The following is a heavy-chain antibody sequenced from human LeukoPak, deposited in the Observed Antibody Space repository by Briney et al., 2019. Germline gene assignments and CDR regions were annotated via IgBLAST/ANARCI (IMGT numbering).Heavy chain of an antibody. V-gene: IGHV3-23*01. D-gene: IGHD6-19*01. CDR3: ARCKGGWSDQYYGLDV. Sequence: GGSLRLSCATSRFTFSNSVVSWVRQAPGKGLEWVSSSSGSDENTHHADSVKGRFTISRDNSKSSLYLQMNSLRAEDTAVYYCARCKGGWSDQYYGLDVWGQGTTVTVSS. CDR2: SSGSDENT. CDR1: RFTFSNSV. J-gene: IGHJ6*02.